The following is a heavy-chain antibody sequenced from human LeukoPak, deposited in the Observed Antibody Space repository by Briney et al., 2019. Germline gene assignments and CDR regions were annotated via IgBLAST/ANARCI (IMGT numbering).Heavy chain of an antibody. CDR3: AKDQDPLWFGELLLDYFDY. D-gene: IGHD3-10*01. CDR1: GFTFSSYA. V-gene: IGHV3-23*01. Sequence: PGGSLRLSCAASGFTFSSYAMSWVRQAPGKGPEWVSAISGSGGSTYYADSVKGRFTISRDNSKNTLYLQMNSLRAEDTAVYYCAKDQDPLWFGELLLDYFDYWGQGTLVTASS. J-gene: IGHJ4*02. CDR2: ISGSGGST.